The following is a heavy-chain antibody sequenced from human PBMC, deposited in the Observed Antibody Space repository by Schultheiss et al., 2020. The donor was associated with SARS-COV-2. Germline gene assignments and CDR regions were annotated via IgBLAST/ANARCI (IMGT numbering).Heavy chain of an antibody. Sequence: GGSLRLSCAASGFPFSDYYIFWLRLAPGKGLEWVSYISGSGSQTDYTDSVKGRFIISRDNSNNTLYLQMNSLRAEDTAVYYCARGLGYCSSTSCYDAFDIWGQGTMVTVSS. CDR1: GFPFSDYY. V-gene: IGHV3-11*06. D-gene: IGHD2-2*01. J-gene: IGHJ3*02. CDR2: ISGSGSQT. CDR3: ARGLGYCSSTSCYDAFDI.